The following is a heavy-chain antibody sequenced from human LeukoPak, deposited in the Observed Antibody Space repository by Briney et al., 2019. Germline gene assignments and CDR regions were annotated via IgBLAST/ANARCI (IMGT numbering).Heavy chain of an antibody. CDR3: ARDSPTGPSFDY. V-gene: IGHV3-33*01. CDR2: IWYDGSNK. CDR1: GFTFSSYD. D-gene: IGHD1-1*01. J-gene: IGHJ4*02. Sequence: PGGSLRLSCAASGFTFSSYDMHWVRQAPGKGLEWVAVIWYDGSNKYYADSVKGRFTISRDNSKNTLYLQMNSLRAEDTAVYYCARDSPTGPSFDYWGQGTLVTVSS.